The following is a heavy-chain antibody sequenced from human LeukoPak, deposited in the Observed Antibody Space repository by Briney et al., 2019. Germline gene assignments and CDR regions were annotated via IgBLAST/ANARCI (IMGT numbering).Heavy chain of an antibody. V-gene: IGHV3-21*01. Sequence: PGGSLRLSCAASGFTFSSYSMNWVRQAPGKGLEWVSSISSSSSYIYYADSVKGRFTISRDNAKNSLYLQMNSLRAEDTAVYYCARVGGYSGYGAFDIWGQGTMVTVSS. CDR1: GFTFSSYS. CDR2: ISSSSSYI. J-gene: IGHJ3*02. CDR3: ARVGGYSGYGAFDI. D-gene: IGHD5-12*01.